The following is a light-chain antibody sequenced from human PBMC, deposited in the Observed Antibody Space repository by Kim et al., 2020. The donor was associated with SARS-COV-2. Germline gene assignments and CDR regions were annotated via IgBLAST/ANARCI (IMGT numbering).Light chain of an antibody. V-gene: IGLV2-14*03. Sequence: QSITIPCTGTSSDVGTYNYVSWYQQYLGKAPKLMIYDVNKRPSGVSNRFSGSKSGNTASLTISGLQAEDEADYYCSSYATSRSYVFGTGTKVTVL. CDR2: DVN. J-gene: IGLJ1*01. CDR3: SSYATSRSYV. CDR1: SSDVGTYNY.